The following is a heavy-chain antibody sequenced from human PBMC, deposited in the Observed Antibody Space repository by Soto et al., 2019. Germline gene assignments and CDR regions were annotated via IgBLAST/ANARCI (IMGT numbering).Heavy chain of an antibody. J-gene: IGHJ5*02. CDR2: ISNSGTT. CDR1: GASITTNNYY. Sequence: LSLTCSVSGASITTNNYYWGWVRQPPGKVLEWIAIISNSGTTYFNPSLESRVSISVDTSKNQFSLKLSTVTVADTAVYYCARDPAPWGQG. V-gene: IGHV4-39*07. CDR3: ARDPAP.